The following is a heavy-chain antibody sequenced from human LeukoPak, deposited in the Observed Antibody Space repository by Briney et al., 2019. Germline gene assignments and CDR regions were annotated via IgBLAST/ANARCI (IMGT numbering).Heavy chain of an antibody. CDR1: GFTFSSYG. Sequence: SGGSLRLSCAASGFTFSSYGMSWVRQAPGKGLEWVSAISGSGGSKYYADSVKGRFTISRDNSKNKLYLQMNSLRAEDTAVYYCAKAWEWELLIFDYWGQGTLVTVSS. V-gene: IGHV3-23*01. J-gene: IGHJ4*02. CDR2: ISGSGGSK. CDR3: AKAWEWELLIFDY. D-gene: IGHD1-26*01.